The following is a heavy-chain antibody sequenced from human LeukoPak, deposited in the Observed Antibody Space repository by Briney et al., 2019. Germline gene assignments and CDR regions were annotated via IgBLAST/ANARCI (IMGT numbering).Heavy chain of an antibody. D-gene: IGHD1-26*01. V-gene: IGHV4-34*01. CDR2: INHSGST. CDR1: GGSFSGYY. J-gene: IGHJ5*02. CDR3: ARGRYSGSYYWFDP. Sequence: SETLSLTCAVFGGSFSGYYWSWIRQPPGKGLEWIGEINHSGSTNYNPSLKSRVTISVDTSKNQFSLKLSSVTAADTAVYYCARGRYSGSYYWFDPWGQGTLVTVSS.